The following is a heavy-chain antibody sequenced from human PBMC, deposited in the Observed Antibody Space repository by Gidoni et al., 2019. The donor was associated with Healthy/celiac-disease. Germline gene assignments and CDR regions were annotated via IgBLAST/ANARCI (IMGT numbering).Heavy chain of an antibody. CDR3: ARLPYGDSYYYYGMDV. D-gene: IGHD4-17*01. CDR2: ISGSGGST. J-gene: IGHJ6*02. CDR1: GFTFSSYA. V-gene: IGHV3-23*01. Sequence: EVQLLESGGGLVQPGGSLRLSCAASGFTFSSYAMGWVRQAPGKGLEWVSAISGSGGSTYYADSVKGRFTISRDNSKNTLYLQMNSLRAEDTAVYYCARLPYGDSYYYYGMDVWGQGTTVTVSS.